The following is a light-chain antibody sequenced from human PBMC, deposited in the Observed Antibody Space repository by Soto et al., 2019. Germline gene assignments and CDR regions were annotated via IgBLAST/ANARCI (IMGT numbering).Light chain of an antibody. CDR3: QHYGSSLT. V-gene: IGKV3-20*01. J-gene: IGKJ5*01. Sequence: GLTQSPGTLSLSPGERATLSCRASQSVSSTYLAWYQQKPGQAPRLLIYGASTRATGIPDSFSGSGSGTDFTLTISRLEPEDFAVYYCQHYGSSLTFGGGARLEI. CDR1: QSVSSTY. CDR2: GAS.